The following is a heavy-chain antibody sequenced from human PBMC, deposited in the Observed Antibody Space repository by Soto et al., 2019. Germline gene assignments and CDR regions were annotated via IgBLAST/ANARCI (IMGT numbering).Heavy chain of an antibody. J-gene: IGHJ4*02. CDR3: ARDGGITY. Sequence: QVQLVKSGAEVKEPGASVTISCKASGYSFTNYNMHWVRQAPGQGLEWMGIINPSGGSRNYAQKFQGRFTMTRDTSTRTVYMELSSLRSEDTAVYYCARDGGITYWGQGTLVTVSS. D-gene: IGHD3-16*01. CDR1: GYSFTNYN. V-gene: IGHV1-46*01. CDR2: INPSGGSR.